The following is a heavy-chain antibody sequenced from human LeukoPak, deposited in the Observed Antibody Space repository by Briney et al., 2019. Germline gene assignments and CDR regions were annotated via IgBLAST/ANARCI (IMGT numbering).Heavy chain of an antibody. D-gene: IGHD5-12*01. V-gene: IGHV4-39*01. CDR1: GGSISSSSYC. CDR2: IYYSGST. Sequence: SETLSLTCTVSGGSISSSSYCWGWIRQPPGKGLEWIGSIYYSGSTYYNPSLKSRVTISVDTSKNRFSLKLSSVTAADTAVYYCARAYSGYDYYWGQGTLVTVSS. CDR3: ARAYSGYDYY. J-gene: IGHJ4*02.